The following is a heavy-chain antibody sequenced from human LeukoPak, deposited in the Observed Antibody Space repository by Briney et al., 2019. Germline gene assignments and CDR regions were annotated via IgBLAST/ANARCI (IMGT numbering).Heavy chain of an antibody. CDR2: IKQDGSEK. Sequence: PGGSLRLSCAASGFTFSSYWMSWVRQAPGKGLEWVANIKQDGSEKYYVDSVKGRFTISRDNAKNSLYLQMNSLRAEDTAVHYCARDPPEYSIPMGFDPWGQGTLVTVSS. D-gene: IGHD6-6*01. CDR1: GFTFSSYW. J-gene: IGHJ5*02. V-gene: IGHV3-7*01. CDR3: ARDPPEYSIPMGFDP.